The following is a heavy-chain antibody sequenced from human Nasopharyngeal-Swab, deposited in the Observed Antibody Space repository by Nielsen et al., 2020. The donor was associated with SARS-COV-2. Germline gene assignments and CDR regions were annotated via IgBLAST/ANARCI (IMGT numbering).Heavy chain of an antibody. CDR2: TFYRSKWYN. V-gene: IGHV6-1*01. J-gene: IGHJ4*02. CDR1: GDSVSSHSAG. CDR3: ARGRDFSFDS. D-gene: IGHD3-3*01. Sequence: SQTLSLTCAISGDSVSSHSAGWNWIRQSPSRGLERLGRTFYRSKWYNDYAEYVKSRIAVNPDTSKNQLALQLNSVTPEDTAVYYCARGRDFSFDSWGQGTLVTASS.